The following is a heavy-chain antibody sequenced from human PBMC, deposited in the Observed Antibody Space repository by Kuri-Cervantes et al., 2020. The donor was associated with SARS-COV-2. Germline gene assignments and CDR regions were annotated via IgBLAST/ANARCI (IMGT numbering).Heavy chain of an antibody. J-gene: IGHJ4*02. Sequence: GSLRLSCTVSGGSISSYYWSWIRQPPGKGLEWIGYIYYSGSTNYNPSLKSRVTISVDRSKNQFSLKLSSVTAADTAVYYCAREGYDYVWGSYRPEYWGQGTLVTVSS. D-gene: IGHD3-16*02. CDR3: AREGYDYVWGSYRPEY. CDR2: IYYSGST. V-gene: IGHV4-59*08. CDR1: GGSISSYY.